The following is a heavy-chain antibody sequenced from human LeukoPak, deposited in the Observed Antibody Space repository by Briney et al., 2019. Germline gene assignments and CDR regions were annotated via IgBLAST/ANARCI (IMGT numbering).Heavy chain of an antibody. CDR1: GYTFTGYY. V-gene: IGHV1-2*02. J-gene: IGHJ4*02. CDR3: AKYYLEGRCFDY. Sequence: GASVKVSCKASGYTFTGYYMHWVRQAPGQGLEWMGWINPNSGGTNYAQKFQGRVTMTRETSIRTVSMELSRLRSDDTAVYYFAKYYLEGRCFDYWGQGTLVIVSS. CDR2: INPNSGGT. D-gene: IGHD3-10*01.